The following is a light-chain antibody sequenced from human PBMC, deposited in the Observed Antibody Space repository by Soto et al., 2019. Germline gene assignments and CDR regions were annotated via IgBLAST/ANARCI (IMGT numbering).Light chain of an antibody. CDR2: AAS. V-gene: IGKV1-39*01. Sequence: DIQMTPSPSSLSASVVDIVTITFRSSQSISSYLHWYQQKPGKAPKLLIYAASNLQSGVPSRFSASGSGTDFTLTLNSLQPEDFATYYCQQGYSTPWKCGQGTKVDIK. CDR3: QQGYSTPWK. J-gene: IGKJ1*01. CDR1: QSISSY.